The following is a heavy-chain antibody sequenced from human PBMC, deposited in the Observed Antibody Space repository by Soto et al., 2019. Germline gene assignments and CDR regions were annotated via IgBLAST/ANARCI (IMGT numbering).Heavy chain of an antibody. CDR2: IGTAGDT. D-gene: IGHD6-19*01. CDR3: ARVIRESGDLAGAFDI. CDR1: GFTFSSYD. J-gene: IGHJ3*02. V-gene: IGHV3-13*01. Sequence: GGSLRLSCAASGFTFSSYDMHWVRQATGKGLEWVSAIGTAGDTYYPGSVKGRFTISRENAKNSLYLQMNSLRAGDTAVYYCARVIRESGDLAGAFDIWGQGTMVTVSS.